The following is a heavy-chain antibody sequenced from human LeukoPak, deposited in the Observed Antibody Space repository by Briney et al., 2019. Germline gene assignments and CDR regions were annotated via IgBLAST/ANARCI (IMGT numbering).Heavy chain of an antibody. J-gene: IGHJ4*02. D-gene: IGHD4-23*01. CDR2: ISASGRT. CDR1: GASNSRHY. CDR3: ARGGKATVVTM. V-gene: IGHV4-4*09. Sequence: SETLSLTCVVSGASNSRHYWSWIRQPPGKGLEWIGYISASGRTKYRPALKSRVTISGDTSKNQFSLKLTSVTAADTAVYYCARGGKATVVTMWGQGILVTVSS.